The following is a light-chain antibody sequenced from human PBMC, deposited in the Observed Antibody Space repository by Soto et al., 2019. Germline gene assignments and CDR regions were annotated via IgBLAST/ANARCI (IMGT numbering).Light chain of an antibody. CDR1: STDFVSYNR. J-gene: IGLJ1*01. V-gene: IGLV2-18*02. CDR2: EAS. Sequence: QSVLTQPPSVSGSPGQSVTISCTGTSTDFVSYNRVSWYQQPPGTAPKLIIYEASNRPSGVPDRFSGSKSGNTASLTISGLQAADDADYYCSSYTSSSTLFGPGTKVTVL. CDR3: SSYTSSSTL.